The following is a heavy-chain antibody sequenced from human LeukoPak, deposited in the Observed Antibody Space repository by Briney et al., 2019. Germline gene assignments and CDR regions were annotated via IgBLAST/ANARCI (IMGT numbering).Heavy chain of an antibody. CDR1: GFTFSSYW. CDR2: IKQDGSEK. D-gene: IGHD2-21*02. V-gene: IGHV3-7*01. CDR3: ARDQGVVVTASTDY. Sequence: GSLRLSCAASGFTFSSYWMSWVRQAPGKGLEWVANIKQDGSEKYYVDSVKGRFTISRDNAKNSLYLQMNSLRAEDTAVYYCARDQGVVVTASTDYWGQGTLVTVSS. J-gene: IGHJ4*02.